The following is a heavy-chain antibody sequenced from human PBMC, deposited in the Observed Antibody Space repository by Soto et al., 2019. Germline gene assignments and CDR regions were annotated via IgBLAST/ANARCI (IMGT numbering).Heavy chain of an antibody. CDR2: IIPILGIA. CDR3: VVAVAGNFQH. V-gene: IGHV1-69*02. CDR1: GGTFSSYT. D-gene: IGHD6-19*01. Sequence: QVQLVQSGAEVKKPGSSVKVSCKASGGTFSSYTISWVRQAPGQGLEWMGRIIPILGIANYAQKFPGRVTITADKSTSTAYMELSSLRSEDTAVYYCVVAVAGNFQHWGQGTLVTVSS. J-gene: IGHJ1*01.